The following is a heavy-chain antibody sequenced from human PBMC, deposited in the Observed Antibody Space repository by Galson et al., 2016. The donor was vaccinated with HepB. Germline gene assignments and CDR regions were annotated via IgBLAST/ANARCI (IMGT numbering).Heavy chain of an antibody. J-gene: IGHJ6*02. CDR1: GFTFSSYS. Sequence: SLRLSCAASGFTFSSYSMNWVRQAPGKGLEWVSSISSSSSNIYYADSVKGRFTISRDNAKNSLYLQMNSLRAEDTAVYYCAREKSIGSSWSPYYYYYCMDVWGQGTTVTVSS. CDR3: AREKSIGSSWSPYYYYYCMDV. CDR2: ISSSSSNI. D-gene: IGHD6-13*01. V-gene: IGHV3-21*01.